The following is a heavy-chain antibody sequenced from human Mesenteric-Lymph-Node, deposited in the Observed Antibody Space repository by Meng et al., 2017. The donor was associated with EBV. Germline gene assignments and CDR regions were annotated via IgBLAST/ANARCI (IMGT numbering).Heavy chain of an antibody. D-gene: IGHD3-16*02. CDR2: IFHSGGT. CDR1: SGSISNSNW. CDR3: ARITFGGAIGD. J-gene: IGHJ4*02. V-gene: IGHV4-4*02. Sequence: LQESGQGLAKPSWTLSLTCAVSSGSISNSNWWSWVRQPPGKGLQWIGEIFHSGGTNYNPSLKSRVTISVDKSKNQFSLKVNSLTAADTAVYYCARITFGGAIGDWGQGTLVTVSS.